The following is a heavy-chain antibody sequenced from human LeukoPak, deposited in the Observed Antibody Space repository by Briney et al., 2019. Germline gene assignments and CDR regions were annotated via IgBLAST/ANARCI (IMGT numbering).Heavy chain of an antibody. CDR3: AKGGYSYGLGYFDY. CDR2: ITDNSDST. V-gene: IGHV3-23*01. Sequence: GGSLRLSCAASGFTFTNYAMSWVRQAPGKGLEWLSSITDNSDSTYYADSVKGRFTISRDSSKNTLYLQMNSLRAEDTAVYYCAKGGYSYGLGYFDYWGQGTLVTVSS. J-gene: IGHJ4*02. D-gene: IGHD5-18*01. CDR1: GFTFTNYA.